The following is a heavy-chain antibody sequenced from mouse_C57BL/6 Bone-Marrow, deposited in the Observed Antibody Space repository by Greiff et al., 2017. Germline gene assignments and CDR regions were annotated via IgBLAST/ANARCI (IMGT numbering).Heavy chain of an antibody. J-gene: IGHJ1*03. V-gene: IGHV1-76*01. D-gene: IGHD1-1*01. CDR3: ARGDDGSSYWYFDV. CDR1: GYTFTDYY. CDR2: IYPGSGNT. Sequence: QVQLQQSGAELVRPGASVKLSCTASGYTFTDYYINWVKQRPGQGLEWIARIYPGSGNTYYTEKFKGQATLTAEKSTSNAYMQLSSLTSEDSAVYFCARGDDGSSYWYFDVWGTGTTVTVSS.